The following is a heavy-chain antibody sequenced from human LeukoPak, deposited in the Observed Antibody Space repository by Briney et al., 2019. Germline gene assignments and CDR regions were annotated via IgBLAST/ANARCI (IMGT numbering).Heavy chain of an antibody. CDR3: ARDRRIHYYDSSGYPPWFDP. CDR1: GYTSTSYD. D-gene: IGHD3-22*01. V-gene: IGHV1-8*01. CDR2: MNPNSGNT. Sequence: ASVKVSCKASGYTSTSYDINWVRQATGQGLEWMGWMNPNSGNTGYAQKFQGRVTMTRNTSISTAYMELSSLRSEDTAVYYCARDRRIHYYDSSGYPPWFDPWGQGTLVTVSS. J-gene: IGHJ5*02.